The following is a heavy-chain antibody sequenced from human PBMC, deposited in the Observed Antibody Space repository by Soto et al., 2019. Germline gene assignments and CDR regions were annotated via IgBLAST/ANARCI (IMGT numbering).Heavy chain of an antibody. Sequence: GGSLRLSCVASGFTFSGYGMHWVRQAPGKGLEWVSAISGSGGSTYYADSVKGRFTISRDNSKNTLYLQMNSLRAEDTAVYYCAKEEYSSGPSPLDYWGQGTLVTVSS. D-gene: IGHD6-19*01. V-gene: IGHV3-23*01. CDR3: AKEEYSSGPSPLDY. CDR1: GFTFSGYG. J-gene: IGHJ4*02. CDR2: ISGSGGST.